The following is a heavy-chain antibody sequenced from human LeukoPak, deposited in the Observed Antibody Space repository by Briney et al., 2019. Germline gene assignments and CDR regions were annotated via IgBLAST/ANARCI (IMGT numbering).Heavy chain of an antibody. CDR1: GGSISSSSYY. V-gene: IGHV4-39*01. D-gene: IGHD3-22*01. J-gene: IGHJ4*02. Sequence: NASETLSLTCTVSGGSISSSSYYWGWIRQPPGKGLEWIGSIYYSGSTYYNPSLKSRVTISVDTSKNQFSLKLSSVTAADTAVYHCAILPYYYDSSGYYFDYWGQGTLVTVSS. CDR3: AILPYYYDSSGYYFDY. CDR2: IYYSGST.